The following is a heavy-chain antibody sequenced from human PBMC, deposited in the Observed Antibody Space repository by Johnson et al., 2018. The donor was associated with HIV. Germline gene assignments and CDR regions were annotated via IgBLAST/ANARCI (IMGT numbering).Heavy chain of an antibody. CDR3: TADPILLGYYFHSSP. D-gene: IGHD3-22*01. J-gene: IGHJ3*01. CDR1: GFIFDDYA. V-gene: IGHV3-49*03. CDR2: IRSKAFGETT. Sequence: VQLVESGGGLVQPGRSLRLSCTGSGFIFDDYAMSWFRQAPGKGLEWVGFIRSKAFGETTDYAAPVKGRFTISRDDSKTTLYLQMNSLKTEDTGVYFCTADPILLGYYFHSSPCGQGTMVTVSS.